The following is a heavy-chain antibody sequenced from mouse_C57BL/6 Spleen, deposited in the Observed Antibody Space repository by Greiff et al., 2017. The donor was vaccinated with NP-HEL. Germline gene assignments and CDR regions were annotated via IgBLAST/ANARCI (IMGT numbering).Heavy chain of an antibody. CDR3: ASRTDGYAMDY. CDR1: GFTFSSYG. Sequence: EVQLVESGGDLVKPGGSLKLSCAASGFTFSSYGMSWVRQTPDKRLEWVATISSGGSYTYYPDSVKGRFTISRDNAKNTLYLQMSSLKSEDTAMYYCASRTDGYAMDYWGQGTSVTVSS. CDR2: ISSGGSYT. V-gene: IGHV5-6*01. J-gene: IGHJ4*01.